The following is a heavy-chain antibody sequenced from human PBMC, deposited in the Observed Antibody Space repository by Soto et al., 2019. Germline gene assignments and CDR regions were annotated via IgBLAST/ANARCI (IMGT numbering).Heavy chain of an antibody. CDR2: IYYSGST. J-gene: IGHJ4*02. D-gene: IGHD4-17*01. CDR1: GGSISSSSYY. Sequence: SETLSLTCTVSGGSISSSSYYWGWIRQPPGKGVEWIGSIYYSGSTYYNPSLKSRVTISVDTSKNQFSLKVSSVTAADTAVYYCARTTVTPYYFDYWGQGTLVTVSS. V-gene: IGHV4-39*01. CDR3: ARTTVTPYYFDY.